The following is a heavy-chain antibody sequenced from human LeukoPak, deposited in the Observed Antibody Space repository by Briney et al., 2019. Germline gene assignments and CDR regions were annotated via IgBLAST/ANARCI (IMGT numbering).Heavy chain of an antibody. CDR3: AREPKYGSGSRGIFDY. D-gene: IGHD3-10*01. J-gene: IGHJ4*02. CDR1: GGSISSGGYY. V-gene: IGHV4-31*03. CDR2: IHYSGST. Sequence: SQTLSLTCTVSGGSISSGGYYWSWIRQHPGKGLEWIGYIHYSGSTYYNPSLKSRVTISVDTSKNQFSLKLSSVTAADTAVYYCAREPKYGSGSRGIFDYWGQGTLVTVSS.